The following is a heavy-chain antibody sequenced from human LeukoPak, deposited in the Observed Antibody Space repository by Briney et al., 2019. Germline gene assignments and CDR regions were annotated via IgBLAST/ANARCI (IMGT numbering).Heavy chain of an antibody. V-gene: IGHV1-69*13. J-gene: IGHJ6*03. CDR2: IIPIFGTA. CDR3: ARSVGKQQLVPRDYYYYYMDV. Sequence: ASEKVSCKASGGTFSSYAISWVRQAPGQGLEWMGGIIPIFGTANYAQKFQGRVTITADESTSTAYMELRSLRSDDTAVYYCARSVGKQQLVPRDYYYYYMDVWGKGTTVTVSS. CDR1: GGTFSSYA. D-gene: IGHD6-13*01.